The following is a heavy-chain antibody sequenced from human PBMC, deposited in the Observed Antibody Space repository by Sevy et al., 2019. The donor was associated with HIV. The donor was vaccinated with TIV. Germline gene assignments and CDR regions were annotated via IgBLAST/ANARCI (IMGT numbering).Heavy chain of an antibody. Sequence: ASVKVSCKASGYYFTGYYVHWVRQAPGQGLEWMGWINPNGGGTNIGQKFHGRVTMSTDTSITTAYMELTRLGSNDTGVYFCARSVYGSGTYLNDYWGQGTLVTVSS. D-gene: IGHD3-10*01. V-gene: IGHV1-2*02. CDR1: GYYFTGYY. CDR2: INPNGGGT. J-gene: IGHJ4*02. CDR3: ARSVYGSGTYLNDY.